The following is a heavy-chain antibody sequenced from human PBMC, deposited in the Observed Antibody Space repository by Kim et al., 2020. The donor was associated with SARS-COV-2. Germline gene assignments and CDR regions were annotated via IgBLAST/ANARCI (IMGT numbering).Heavy chain of an antibody. CDR3: AKQSPGSSYFDY. CDR2: VYSGGTST. J-gene: IGHJ4*02. D-gene: IGHD7-27*01. Sequence: GGSLRLSCAASGFAFSSYAMSWVRQAPGKGLEWVSVVYSGGTSTYYADSVKGRFSISRDNSKNTLYLQMNGLRAEDSAVYYCAKQSPGSSYFDYWGRGTLVTVSS. V-gene: IGHV3-23*03. CDR1: GFAFSSYA.